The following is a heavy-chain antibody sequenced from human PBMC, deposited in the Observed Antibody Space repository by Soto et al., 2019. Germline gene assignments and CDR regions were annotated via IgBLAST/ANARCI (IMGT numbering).Heavy chain of an antibody. V-gene: IGHV3-15*07. D-gene: IGHD6-19*01. CDR2: IKSKTDGGTT. Sequence: GGSLRLSCAASGFTFSNAWMNWVRQAPGEGLEWVGRIKSKTDGGTTDYAAPVKGRFTISRDDSKNTLYLQMNSLKTEDTAVYYCTTDISSGWTRDYYYYGMDVWGQGTAVTVSS. CDR1: GFTFSNAW. CDR3: TTDISSGWTRDYYYYGMDV. J-gene: IGHJ6*02.